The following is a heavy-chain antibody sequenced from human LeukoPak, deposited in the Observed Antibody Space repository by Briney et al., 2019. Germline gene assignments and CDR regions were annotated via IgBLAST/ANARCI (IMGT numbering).Heavy chain of an antibody. V-gene: IGHV3-30*04. J-gene: IGHJ5*02. CDR2: ISYDGSNK. CDR3: ARANYDFWSGYYMDDNWFDP. D-gene: IGHD3-3*01. CDR1: GFTFSSYA. Sequence: GGSLRLSCAASGFTFSSYAMHWVRQAPGKGLEWVAVISYDGSNKYYADSVKGRFTISGDNSKNTLYLQMNSLRAEDTAVYYCARANYDFWSGYYMDDNWFDPWGQGTLVTVSS.